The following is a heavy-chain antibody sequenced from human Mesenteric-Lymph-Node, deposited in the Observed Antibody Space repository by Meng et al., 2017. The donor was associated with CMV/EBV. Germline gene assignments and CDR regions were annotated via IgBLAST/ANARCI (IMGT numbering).Heavy chain of an antibody. CDR3: ARGGDYAFDI. D-gene: IGHD2-21*01. CDR1: GFTFSNYH. J-gene: IGHJ3*02. CDR2: ISGASTYI. Sequence: GGPLRLSCAASGFTFSNYHMIWVRQAPGKGLEWVSSISGASTYIYYADSVEGRFTISRDNSKNTLYLQMNSLRAEDTAVYYCARGGDYAFDIWGQGTMVTVSS. V-gene: IGHV3-21*04.